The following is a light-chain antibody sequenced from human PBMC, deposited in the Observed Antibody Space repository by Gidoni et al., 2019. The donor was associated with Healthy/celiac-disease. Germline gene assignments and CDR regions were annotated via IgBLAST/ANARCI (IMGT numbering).Light chain of an antibody. Sequence: EIVLTQSPATLSLSPGERATLSCRASQSVSSYLAWYQQKPGQAPRLLIYDASNRATGIPARFSGSGSGTDFTLTISSLEPEDFAVYYCQQRSNWIFTFGLGPKWISN. V-gene: IGKV3-11*01. J-gene: IGKJ3*01. CDR2: DAS. CDR3: QQRSNWIFT. CDR1: QSVSSY.